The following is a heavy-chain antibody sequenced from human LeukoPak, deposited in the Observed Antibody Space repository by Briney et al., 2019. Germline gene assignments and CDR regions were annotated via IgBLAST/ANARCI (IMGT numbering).Heavy chain of an antibody. V-gene: IGHV3-48*03. CDR3: ARALPSSYYYFDY. D-gene: IGHD6-13*01. J-gene: IGHJ4*02. Sequence: GGSLRLSCAASGFTVISYEMNWVRQAPGKGLEWVSYISSSGNSILYADSVKGRFTISRDNAKNSLYLQMNSLRAEDTAVYYCARALPSSYYYFDYWGQGTLVPVSS. CDR2: ISSSGNSI. CDR1: GFTVISYE.